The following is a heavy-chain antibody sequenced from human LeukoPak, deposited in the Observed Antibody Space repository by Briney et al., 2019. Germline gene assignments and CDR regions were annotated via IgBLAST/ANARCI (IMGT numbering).Heavy chain of an antibody. V-gene: IGHV3-48*01. D-gene: IGHD1-26*01. CDR2: ISSSGDNI. CDR1: GFTFSDYS. J-gene: IGHJ4*02. CDR3: ARGGIVGATGDY. Sequence: PGGSLRLSCAASGFTFSDYSMNWVRQAPGKGLEWISYISSSGDNIYYADSVKGRFTISRDNAKSSLYLQVNSLRADDTAVYYCARGGIVGATGDYWGRGTLVTVSS.